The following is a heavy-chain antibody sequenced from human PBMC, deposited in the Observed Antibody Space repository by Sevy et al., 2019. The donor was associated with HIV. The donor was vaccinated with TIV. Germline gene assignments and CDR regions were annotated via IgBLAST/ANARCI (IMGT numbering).Heavy chain of an antibody. Sequence: GGSLRLSCAASGFTFSDYYMTWIRQAPGKGLEWVAYITSSGDTIYYADSVKGRFTISRDNAENSLYLQMNNLRAEDTAVYYCAREYDYSHYAFDYWGQGTLVTVSS. CDR3: AREYDYSHYAFDY. CDR1: GFTFSDYY. CDR2: ITSSGDTI. D-gene: IGHD4-4*01. J-gene: IGHJ4*02. V-gene: IGHV3-11*01.